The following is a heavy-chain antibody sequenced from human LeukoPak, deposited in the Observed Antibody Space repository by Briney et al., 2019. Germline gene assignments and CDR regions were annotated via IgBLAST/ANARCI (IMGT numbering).Heavy chain of an antibody. CDR1: GFIFSNYA. CDR2: ISSGGTNT. J-gene: IGHJ4*02. Sequence: GGSLRLSRAASGFIFSNYAMHWVRQAPGRGLEYVSGISSGGTNTYYANSVKGRLTISRDNSKNTLYLQVGSLRAEDMAVYYCAGGSWSGYYFDYWGQGTLVTVSS. D-gene: IGHD6-13*01. CDR3: AGGSWSGYYFDY. V-gene: IGHV3-64*01.